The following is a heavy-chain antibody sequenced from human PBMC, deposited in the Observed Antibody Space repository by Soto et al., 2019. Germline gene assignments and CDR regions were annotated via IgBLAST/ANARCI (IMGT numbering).Heavy chain of an antibody. CDR2: ISAYNGNT. V-gene: IGHV1-18*01. D-gene: IGHD3-3*01. J-gene: IGHJ4*02. CDR3: ARDQGTTIFGVVIPYYFDY. CDR1: GYTFTSYG. Sequence: ASVKVSCKASGYTFTSYGISWVRQAPGQGLEWMGWISAYNGNTNYAQKLQGRVTMTTDTSTSTAYMELRSLRSDDTAVYYCARDQGTTIFGVVIPYYFDYWGQGTXVTVSS.